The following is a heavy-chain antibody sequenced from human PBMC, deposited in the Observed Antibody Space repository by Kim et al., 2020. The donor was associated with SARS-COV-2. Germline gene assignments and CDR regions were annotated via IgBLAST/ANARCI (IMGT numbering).Heavy chain of an antibody. Sequence: GGSLRLSCAASGFTFSSYAMHWVRQAPGKGLEWVAVISYDGSNKYYADSVKGRLTISRDNSKNTLYLQMNSLRAEDTAVYYCARTSRYCSSTSCYYMDVWGQGTTVTVSS. CDR1: GFTFSSYA. J-gene: IGHJ6*02. CDR2: ISYDGSNK. D-gene: IGHD2-2*01. CDR3: ARTSRYCSSTSCYYMDV. V-gene: IGHV3-30-3*01.